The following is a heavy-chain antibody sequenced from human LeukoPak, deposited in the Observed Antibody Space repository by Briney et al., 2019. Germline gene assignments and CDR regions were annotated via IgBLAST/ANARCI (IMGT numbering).Heavy chain of an antibody. V-gene: IGHV3-30-3*01. Sequence: LTGGSLRLSCAASGFTFSSYAMHWVRQAPGKGLEWVAVISYDGSNKYYADSVKGRFTISRDNSKNTLYLQMNSLRAEDTAVYYCARGWLRFDYWGQGTLVTVSS. CDR1: GFTFSSYA. J-gene: IGHJ4*02. CDR3: ARGWLRFDY. D-gene: IGHD5-24*01. CDR2: ISYDGSNK.